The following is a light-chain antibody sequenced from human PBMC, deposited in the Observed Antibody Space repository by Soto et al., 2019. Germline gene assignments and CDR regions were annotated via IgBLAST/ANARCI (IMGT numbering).Light chain of an antibody. Sequence: EIVMTQSPLSLPVTPGEPASISCRSSQSLLHSNGYDSLDWYLQKPGQSPQLLIYLGSNRASGVPARFSGSGSGTDFTLKISRVEADDVGVYYCMQALQSPPTFGQGTKVEFK. CDR3: MQALQSPPT. CDR1: QSLLHSNGYDS. V-gene: IGKV2-28*01. CDR2: LGS. J-gene: IGKJ1*01.